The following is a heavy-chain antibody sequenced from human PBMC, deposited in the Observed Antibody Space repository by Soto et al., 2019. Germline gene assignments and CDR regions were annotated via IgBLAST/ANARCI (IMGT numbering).Heavy chain of an antibody. J-gene: IGHJ4*02. D-gene: IGHD3-22*01. CDR2: INTNTGNP. Sequence: EASVKVACKASGYTFTSYAMNWVRRAPGQGLEWMGWINTNTGNPTYAQGFTGRFVFSLDTSVSTAYLQICSLKAEDTAVYYCARVPYYYDSSGWPPDYWGQGTLVTVSS. V-gene: IGHV7-4-1*01. CDR1: GYTFTSYA. CDR3: ARVPYYYDSSGWPPDY.